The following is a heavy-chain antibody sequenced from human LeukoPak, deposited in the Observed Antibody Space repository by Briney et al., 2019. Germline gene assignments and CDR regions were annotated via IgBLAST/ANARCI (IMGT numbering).Heavy chain of an antibody. D-gene: IGHD2-15*01. Sequence: GESLKISCKGSGYSFTTYWIGWVRQMPGKGLEWMGIIYPGDSDTRYSPSFQGQVIISADKSITTVYLQWSSLKASDTAMYFCARHDYCSGGSCYLDYWGQGTLVTVSS. V-gene: IGHV5-51*01. CDR3: ARHDYCSGGSCYLDY. J-gene: IGHJ4*02. CDR2: IYPGDSDT. CDR1: GYSFTTYW.